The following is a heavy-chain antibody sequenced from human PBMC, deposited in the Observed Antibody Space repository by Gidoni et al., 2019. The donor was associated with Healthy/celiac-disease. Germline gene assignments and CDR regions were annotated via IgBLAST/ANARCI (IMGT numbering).Heavy chain of an antibody. CDR1: GGSFSGYY. Sequence: QVQLQQWCAGLLKPSETLSLTCAVYGGSFSGYYWSWIRQPPGKGLEWIGEINHSGSTNYNPSLKSRVTISVDTSKNQFSLKLSSVTAADTAVYYCARGRITMVRGVIITSRFDYWGQGTLVTVSS. D-gene: IGHD3-10*01. V-gene: IGHV4-34*01. J-gene: IGHJ4*02. CDR2: INHSGST. CDR3: ARGRITMVRGVIITSRFDY.